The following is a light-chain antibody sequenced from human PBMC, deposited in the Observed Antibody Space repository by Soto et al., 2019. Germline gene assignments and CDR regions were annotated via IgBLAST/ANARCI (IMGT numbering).Light chain of an antibody. Sequence: QSALTQPPSASGSPGQSVTISCTGTNSDIGTYIYVSWYQQHPGKGPRLIIYEVSKRPSGVPDRFSGSKSGNTASLTVSGLQTEDEAYYYCSSYAGVKNFVVFGGGTKLTVL. CDR3: SSYAGVKNFVV. J-gene: IGLJ2*01. CDR1: NSDIGTYIY. CDR2: EVS. V-gene: IGLV2-8*01.